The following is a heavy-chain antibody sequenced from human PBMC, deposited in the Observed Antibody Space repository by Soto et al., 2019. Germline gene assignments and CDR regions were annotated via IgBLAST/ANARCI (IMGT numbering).Heavy chain of an antibody. D-gene: IGHD3-22*01. V-gene: IGHV4-30-4*01. CDR2: IYYSGST. CDR1: GASISSGDYY. Sequence: QVQLQESGPGLVKPSQTLSLTCTVSGASISSGDYYWTWIRHPPGKGLEWIGSIYYSGSTSYNPSLKSRVTISVDTSNKQFSLKLSSVTAADTAVYYCARASYDSSTYYLDYWGQGTLVTVSS. J-gene: IGHJ4*02. CDR3: ARASYDSSTYYLDY.